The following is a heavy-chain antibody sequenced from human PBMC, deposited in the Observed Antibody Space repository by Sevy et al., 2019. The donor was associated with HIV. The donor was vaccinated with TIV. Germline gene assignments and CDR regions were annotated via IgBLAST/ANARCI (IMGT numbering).Heavy chain of an antibody. CDR3: ARAATTADSFDP. J-gene: IGHJ5*02. V-gene: IGHV4-59*01. Sequence: SETLSLTCTVSGGSISSYYWSWIRQPPGKGLEWIGYIYYSGSTNYNPSLKSRATISVDTSKNQFSLKLSSVTAADTAVYYCARAATTADSFDPWGQGTLVTVSS. CDR2: IYYSGST. D-gene: IGHD4-17*01. CDR1: GGSISSYY.